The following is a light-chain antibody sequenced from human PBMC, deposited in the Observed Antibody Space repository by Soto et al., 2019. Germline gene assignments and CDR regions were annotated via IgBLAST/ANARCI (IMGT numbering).Light chain of an antibody. CDR2: EVS. CDR3: SSHRSSGPIFV. Sequence: QSVLAQPASVSGSPGQSITISCTGTNNDVGGYNFVSWYQQHPGKAPKLMLYEVSHRPSGVSNRFSGSKSANTASLTISGLQAEDEADYYCSSHRSSGPIFVFGTGTKVTVL. J-gene: IGLJ1*01. CDR1: NNDVGGYNF. V-gene: IGLV2-14*03.